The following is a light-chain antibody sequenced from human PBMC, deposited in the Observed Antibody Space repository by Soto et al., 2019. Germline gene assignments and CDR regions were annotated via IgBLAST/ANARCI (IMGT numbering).Light chain of an antibody. J-gene: IGKJ4*01. V-gene: IGKV3-20*01. CDR3: QQFGNSPLLT. CDR2: GVS. Sequence: EIVLTQSPGTLSLSPGERATLSCRASQSVSSSYLAWYQQKPGQAPRLLVYGVSTRATGIPDRFSGSGSGTDFTLTISRLEPEDFAVYYCQQFGNSPLLTFGGGTKVQIK. CDR1: QSVSSSY.